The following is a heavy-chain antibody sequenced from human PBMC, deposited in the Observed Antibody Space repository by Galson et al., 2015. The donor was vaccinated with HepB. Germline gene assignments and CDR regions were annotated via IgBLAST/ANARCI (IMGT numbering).Heavy chain of an antibody. D-gene: IGHD6-13*01. CDR3: ARTPLWGIPATCSLKWFDP. CDR1: GGTINSYA. CDR2: IIPVFGTT. V-gene: IGHV1-69*13. Sequence: SVKVSCKASGGTINSYAISWVRQAPGRELEWMGGIIPVFGTTNYAQKFQGRVTITADESTSTAYMEMNSLRSEDTAVYYCARTPLWGIPATCSLKWFDPWGQGTLVTVS. J-gene: IGHJ5*02.